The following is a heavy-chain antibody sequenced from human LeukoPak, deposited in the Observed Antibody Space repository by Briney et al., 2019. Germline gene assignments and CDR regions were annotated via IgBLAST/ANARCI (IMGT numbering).Heavy chain of an antibody. CDR2: FYYNGDT. V-gene: IGHV4-39*01. CDR3: TRQWAMGTDY. Sequence: SETLSLTCTVSGGSISSSGYYWGWIRQSPENGLEWIGSFYYNGDTYYNPSLKNRVIISVDRSKNQFSLKVNSVTAADTAVYYCTRQWAMGTDYWGQGILVTVSS. CDR1: GGSISSSGYY. D-gene: IGHD1-26*01. J-gene: IGHJ4*02.